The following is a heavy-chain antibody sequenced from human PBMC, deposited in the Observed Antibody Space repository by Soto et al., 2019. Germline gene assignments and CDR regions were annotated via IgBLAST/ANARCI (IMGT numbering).Heavy chain of an antibody. D-gene: IGHD2-15*01. CDR1: GGSITSDGYY. CDR2: IYYTGNT. Sequence: SETLSLTCTVSGGSITSDGYYWTWIRQHPEKGLEWIGYIYYTGNTFYNPSLRSRLTISRDTSQNQLSLKLSSVTAADTAVYYCATGPRVVLYYFDSWGQGMLVTVSS. CDR3: ATGPRVVLYYFDS. V-gene: IGHV4-31*03. J-gene: IGHJ4*02.